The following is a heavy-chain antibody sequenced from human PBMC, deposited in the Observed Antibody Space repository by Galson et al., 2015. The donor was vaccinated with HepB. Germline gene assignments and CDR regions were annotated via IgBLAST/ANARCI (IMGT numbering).Heavy chain of an antibody. CDR1: GYSFTSYW. V-gene: IGHV5-10-1*01. CDR3: ARHSPASTQGSPSGMDV. CDR2: IDPSDSYT. J-gene: IGHJ6*02. Sequence: QSGAEVKKPGESLRISCKGSGYSFTSYWISWVRQMPGKGLEWMGRIDPSDSYTNYSPSFQGHVTISADKSISTAYLQWSSLKASDTAMYYCARHSPASTQGSPSGMDVWGQGTTVTVSS.